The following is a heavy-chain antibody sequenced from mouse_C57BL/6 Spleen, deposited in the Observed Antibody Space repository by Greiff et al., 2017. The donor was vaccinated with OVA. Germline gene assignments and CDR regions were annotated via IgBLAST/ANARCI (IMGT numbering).Heavy chain of an antibody. J-gene: IGHJ3*01. CDR3: ARSLYSNYVFAY. V-gene: IGHV1-50*01. CDR1: GYTFTSYW. Sequence: VKLQQPGAELVKPGASVKLSCKASGYTFTSYWMQWVKQRPGQGLEWIGEIDPSDSYTNYNQKFKGKATLTVDTSSSTAYMQLSSLTSEDSAVYYCARSLYSNYVFAYWGQGTLVTVSA. CDR2: IDPSDSYT. D-gene: IGHD2-5*01.